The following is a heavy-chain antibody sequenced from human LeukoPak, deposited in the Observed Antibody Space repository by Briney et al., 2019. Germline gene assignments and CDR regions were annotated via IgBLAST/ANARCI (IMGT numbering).Heavy chain of an antibody. CDR2: IYPGDSGT. J-gene: IGHJ6*03. V-gene: IGHV5-51*01. CDR1: GYSFTSYW. CDR3: ARLEAHDSSGYYMGGDYYYYYMDV. D-gene: IGHD3-22*01. Sequence: GESLKISCKGSGYSFTSYWIGWVRQMPGKGLEWMGIIYPGDSGTRYSPSFQGQVTISADKSISTAYLQWSSLKASDTAMYYCARLEAHDSSGYYMGGDYYYYYMDVWGKGTTVTVSS.